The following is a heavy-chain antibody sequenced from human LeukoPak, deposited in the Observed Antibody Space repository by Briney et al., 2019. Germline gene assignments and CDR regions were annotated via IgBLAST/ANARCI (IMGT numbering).Heavy chain of an antibody. Sequence: SETLSLTCAVSGDSFSSNYWWNWVRQSPGKGLEWIGEIYHSGTTNYNPSLKSRVSISLDKSKNQLSLKVKSVTAADTAVYYCARDRGGLTYGKDIWGQGTTVTVSS. CDR3: ARDRGGLTYGKDI. D-gene: IGHD2-15*01. V-gene: IGHV4-4*02. CDR2: IYHSGTT. J-gene: IGHJ6*02. CDR1: GDSFSSNYW.